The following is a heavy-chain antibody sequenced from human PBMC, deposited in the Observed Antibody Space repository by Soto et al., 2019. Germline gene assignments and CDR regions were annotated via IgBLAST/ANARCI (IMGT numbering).Heavy chain of an antibody. CDR3: ARGPEGQTDILTGYYRRHYYGMDV. D-gene: IGHD3-9*01. J-gene: IGHJ6*02. Sequence: SETLSLTCAVFGGSFRDYYWSWIRQPPGKGLEWIGEINDSGSTNYNPSLKSRVTISIDTSTNQFSLNLSSVTAADTAAYYCARGPEGQTDILTGYYRRHYYGMDVWGQGTTVTVSS. V-gene: IGHV4-34*01. CDR1: GGSFRDYY. CDR2: INDSGST.